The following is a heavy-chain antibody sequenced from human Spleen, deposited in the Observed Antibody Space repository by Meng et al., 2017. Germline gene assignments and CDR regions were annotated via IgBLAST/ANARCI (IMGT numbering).Heavy chain of an antibody. J-gene: IGHJ4*02. Sequence: QVQLQPWGAGLLKPSETLSLTCVVSGGSFSDYYWSWIRHPPGKGLEWIGEINHSGSTTYNPSLESRATISVDTSQNNLSLKLSSVTAADSAVYYCARGPTTMAHDFDYWGQGTLVTVSS. CDR3: ARGPTTMAHDFDY. D-gene: IGHD4-11*01. CDR2: INHSGST. V-gene: IGHV4-34*01. CDR1: GGSFSDYY.